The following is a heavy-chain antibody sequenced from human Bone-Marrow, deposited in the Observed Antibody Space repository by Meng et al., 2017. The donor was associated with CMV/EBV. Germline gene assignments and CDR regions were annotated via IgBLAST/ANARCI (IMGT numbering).Heavy chain of an antibody. Sequence: SVKVSCKASGGTFSSYAISWVRQAPGQGLEWMGGIIPIFGTANYAQKFQGRVTITTDESTSTAYLALSSLRSEDTAVYYCARTPEYSSSSFIHYYYYYSMDVWGQGTTVTVSS. CDR2: IIPIFGTA. V-gene: IGHV1-69*05. CDR3: ARTPEYSSSSFIHYYYYYSMDV. D-gene: IGHD6-6*01. CDR1: GGTFSSYA. J-gene: IGHJ6*02.